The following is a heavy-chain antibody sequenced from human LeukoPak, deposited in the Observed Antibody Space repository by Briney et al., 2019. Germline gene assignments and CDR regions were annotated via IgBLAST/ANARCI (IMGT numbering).Heavy chain of an antibody. J-gene: IGHJ4*02. V-gene: IGHV1-18*01. CDR3: ARDSVDGSGTYYNDSPDY. Sequence: ASVKVSCKASGYTFSSDGISWVRQAPGQGLEWMGWISAYNGNTDYAQNLRGRLIMTTDTSTSTAYMELRSLRSDDTAVYYCARDSVDGSGTYYNDSPDYWGQGTLVTVSS. CDR1: GYTFSSDG. D-gene: IGHD3-10*01. CDR2: ISAYNGNT.